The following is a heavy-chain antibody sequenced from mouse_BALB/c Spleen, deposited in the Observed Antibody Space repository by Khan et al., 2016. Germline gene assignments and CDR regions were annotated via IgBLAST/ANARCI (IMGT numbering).Heavy chain of an antibody. Sequence: EVKLLESGGGLVQPGGSLKLSCAASGFDFSGYWMSWVRQAPGKGLEWIGEINPDSSTINYAPSLKGKIIISRDNAKNTLYLRRNKVSSEDTALYYCTRLYYYGCSDYWGPVTILAVSS. D-gene: IGHD1-1*01. CDR2: INPDSSTI. J-gene: IGHJ2*01. V-gene: IGHV4-1*02. CDR1: GFDFSGYW. CDR3: TRLYYYGCSDY.